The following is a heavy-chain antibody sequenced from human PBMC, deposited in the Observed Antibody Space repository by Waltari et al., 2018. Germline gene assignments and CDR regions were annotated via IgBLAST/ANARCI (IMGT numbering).Heavy chain of an antibody. CDR3: ATLGYSSGRYATREDY. J-gene: IGHJ4*02. V-gene: IGHV1-69-2*01. D-gene: IGHD6-19*01. CDR2: VDPEDGET. CDR1: GYTFTDYY. Sequence: EVQLVQSGAEVKKPGATVKISCKASGYTFTDYYMHWVQQAPGKGLEWMGRVDPEDGETIYAEKFQGRVTITADTSTDTAYMELSSLRSEDTAVYYCATLGYSSGRYATREDYWGQGTLVTVSS.